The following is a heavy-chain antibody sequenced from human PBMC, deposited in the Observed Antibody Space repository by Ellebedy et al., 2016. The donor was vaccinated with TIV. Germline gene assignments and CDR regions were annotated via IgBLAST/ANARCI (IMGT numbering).Heavy chain of an antibody. J-gene: IGHJ4*02. V-gene: IGHV5-51*07. CDR3: ARGSHGYCSSTSCYSYFDY. D-gene: IGHD2-2*03. CDR2: IYPGDSDT. Sequence: GESLKISCKGSGSSFTSYWIGWVHQMPGKGLEWMGIIYPGDSDTRYSPSFQGQATISADKSISTAYLQWSSLKASDTAMYYCARGSHGYCSSTSCYSYFDYWGQGTLVTVSS. CDR1: GSSFTSYW.